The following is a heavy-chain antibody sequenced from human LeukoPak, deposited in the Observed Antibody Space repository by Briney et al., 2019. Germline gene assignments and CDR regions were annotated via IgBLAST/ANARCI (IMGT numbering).Heavy chain of an antibody. V-gene: IGHV3-23*01. D-gene: IGHD5-24*01. CDR2: ISGSGGST. Sequence: PGGSLRLSCAASGFTFSSYAMSWVRQAPGKGLEWVSTISGSGGSTYYADSVKGRFTISRDNSKNTLYVQMNSLRAEDTAVYYCAKALKWLQFAFDIWGQGTMVTVSS. CDR1: GFTFSSYA. J-gene: IGHJ3*02. CDR3: AKALKWLQFAFDI.